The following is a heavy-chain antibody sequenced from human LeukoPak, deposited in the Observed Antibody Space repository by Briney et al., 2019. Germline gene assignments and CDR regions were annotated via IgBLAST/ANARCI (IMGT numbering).Heavy chain of an antibody. D-gene: IGHD3-10*01. CDR1: GGSFSGYY. V-gene: IGHV4-34*01. J-gene: IGHJ4*02. Sequence: SETLSLTCAVYGGSFSGYYWSWIRQPPGKGLEWIGEINHSGSTNYNPSLKSRVTISVDTSKNQFSLKLSSVTAADTAVYYCARSLPWFGELNDYWGQGTLVTVSS. CDR2: INHSGST. CDR3: ARSLPWFGELNDY.